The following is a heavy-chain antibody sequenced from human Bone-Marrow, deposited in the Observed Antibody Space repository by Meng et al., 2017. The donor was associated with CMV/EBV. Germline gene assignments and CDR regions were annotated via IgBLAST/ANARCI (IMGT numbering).Heavy chain of an antibody. Sequence: ASVKVSCKASGYTFTSYDINWVRQATGQGLEWMGWMNPNSGGTNYAQKFQGRVTMTRDTSISTAYMELSRLRSDDTAVYYCARVESGYEHFDYWGQGTLVTVSS. CDR3: ARVESGYEHFDY. D-gene: IGHD5-12*01. CDR2: MNPNSGGT. J-gene: IGHJ4*02. V-gene: IGHV1-2*02. CDR1: GYTFTSYD.